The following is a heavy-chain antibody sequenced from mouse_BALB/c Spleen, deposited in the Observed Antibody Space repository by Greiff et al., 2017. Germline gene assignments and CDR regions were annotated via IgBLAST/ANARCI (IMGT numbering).Heavy chain of an antibody. V-gene: IGHV5-9-3*01. CDR3: ARQLGRFDY. Sequence: EVQVVESGGGLVKPGGSLKLSCAASGFTFSSYAMSWVRQTPEKRLEWVATISSGGSYTYYPDSVKGRFTISRDNAKNTLYLQMSSLRSEDTAMYYCARQLGRFDYWGQGTTLTVSS. D-gene: IGHD4-1*01. CDR2: ISSGGSYT. J-gene: IGHJ2*01. CDR1: GFTFSSYA.